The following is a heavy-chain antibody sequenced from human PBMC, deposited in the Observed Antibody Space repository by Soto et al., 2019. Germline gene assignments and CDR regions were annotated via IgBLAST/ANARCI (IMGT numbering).Heavy chain of an antibody. CDR3: ARSYCGGDCPPAGGNY. D-gene: IGHD2-21*02. V-gene: IGHV3-30-3*01. CDR1: GFTFSSYA. Sequence: VGSLRLSCAASGFTFSSYAMHWVRRAPGKGLEWAAVISYDGSNKYYADSVKGRFTISRDNSKNTLYLQMNSLRAEDTAVYYCARSYCGGDCPPAGGNYWGQGTLVTVLL. CDR2: ISYDGSNK. J-gene: IGHJ4*02.